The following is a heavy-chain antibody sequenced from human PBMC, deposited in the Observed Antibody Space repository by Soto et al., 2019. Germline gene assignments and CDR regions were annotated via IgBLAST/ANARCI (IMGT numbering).Heavy chain of an antibody. CDR1: GGSITSGGHY. Sequence: PSETLSLTCTVSGGSITSGGHYWSWIRQHPGKGLEWIGYIYYSGSTYYNPSLKSRVTISIDTSKNHFSLKVRSVTVAETAVYYCARDQGGITTAATPYDMVARREGTPVSV. J-gene: IGHJ6*02. CDR2: IYYSGST. D-gene: IGHD3-3*01. CDR3: ARDQGGITTAATPYDMVA. V-gene: IGHV4-31*03.